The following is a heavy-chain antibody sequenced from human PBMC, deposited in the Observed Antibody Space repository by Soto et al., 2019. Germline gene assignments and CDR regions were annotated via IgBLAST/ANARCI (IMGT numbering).Heavy chain of an antibody. CDR2: IIPFLGIA. V-gene: IGHV1-69*04. D-gene: IGHD1-26*01. J-gene: IGHJ4*02. Sequence: SVKVSCKASGDTFSSYTLNWVRQAPGQGLEWMGRIIPFLGIANYAQKFQGRVTITADKSTSTAYMELTSLRSEDTAVYYCARDRVGPLANLDYWGQGTLVTVSS. CDR3: ARDRVGPLANLDY. CDR1: GDTFSSYT.